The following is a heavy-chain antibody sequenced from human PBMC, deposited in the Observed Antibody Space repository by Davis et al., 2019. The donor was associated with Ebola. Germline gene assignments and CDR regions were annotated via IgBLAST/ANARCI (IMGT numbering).Heavy chain of an antibody. J-gene: IGHJ4*02. V-gene: IGHV1-46*01. Sequence: GESLKISCAASGFTFSNYAMHWVRQAPGQGLEWMGMINPNDGRTIYAQKFQGRVIMTRDTSTTTAYMELNSLRSEDTAVYYCARRRSSRTATITYFDYWGQGTLVTVSS. D-gene: IGHD5-12*01. CDR1: GFTFSNYA. CDR3: ARRRSSRTATITYFDY. CDR2: INPNDGRT.